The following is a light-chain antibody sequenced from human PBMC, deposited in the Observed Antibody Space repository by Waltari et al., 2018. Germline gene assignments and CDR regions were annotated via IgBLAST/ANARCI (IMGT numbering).Light chain of an antibody. CDR3: AAWDDSLSGRV. J-gene: IGLJ3*02. CDR2: RNN. V-gene: IGLV1-47*01. CDR1: RSNLGNNY. Sequence: QSVLTQPPSASGTPGQRVTIPCSGSRSNLGNNYVSWYHQLPGTAPNLLIYRNNQRPSGVPDRFSGSKSGTSASLAISGLRSEDEADYYCAAWDDSLSGRVFGGGTKVTVL.